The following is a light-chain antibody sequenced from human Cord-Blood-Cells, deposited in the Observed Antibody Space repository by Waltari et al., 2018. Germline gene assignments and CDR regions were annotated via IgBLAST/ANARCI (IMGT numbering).Light chain of an antibody. V-gene: IGLV2-14*01. CDR3: SSYTSSSTLDVV. CDR2: EVS. J-gene: IGLJ2*01. Sequence: QSALTHPASVSGSPGQSLTISCTGTSSDLGGYNYVSWYQQHPGKAPKLMIYEVSNRPSGVSNRFSGSKSGNTASLTISGLQAEDEADYYCSSYTSSSTLDVVFGGGTKLTVL. CDR1: SSDLGGYNY.